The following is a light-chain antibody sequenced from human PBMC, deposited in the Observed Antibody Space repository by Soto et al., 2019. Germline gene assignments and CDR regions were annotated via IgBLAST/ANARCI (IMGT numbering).Light chain of an antibody. V-gene: IGKV3-20*01. CDR1: QTVSSNY. CDR3: QQYETSVT. CDR2: GAS. Sequence: EIVLTQSPGTLSLSPGERATLSCRASQTVSSNYLAWYQQKPGQAPRLLIYGASSRATGIPDRFSGSGSATDFTLTISRLEPEDSAVYYCQQYETSVTFGGGTKVQ. J-gene: IGKJ4*01.